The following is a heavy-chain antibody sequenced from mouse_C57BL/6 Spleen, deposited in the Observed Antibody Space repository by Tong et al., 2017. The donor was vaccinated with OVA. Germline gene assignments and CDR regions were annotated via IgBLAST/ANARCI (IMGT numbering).Heavy chain of an antibody. CDR3: ARYLILRRAMDY. D-gene: IGHD1-2*01. V-gene: IGHV1-54*01. CDR2: INPGSGGT. Sequence: VQLQESGAELVRPGTSVKVSCKASGYAFTNYLIEWVKQRPGQGLEWIGVINPGSGGTNYNEKFKGKATLTADKSSSTAYMQLSSLTSEDSAIYFCARYLILRRAMDYWGQGTSVTVSS. J-gene: IGHJ4*01. CDR1: GYAFTNYL.